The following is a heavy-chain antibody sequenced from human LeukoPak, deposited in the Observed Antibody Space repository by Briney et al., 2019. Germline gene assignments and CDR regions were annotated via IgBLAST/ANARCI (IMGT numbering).Heavy chain of an antibody. Sequence: GGSLRLSCAASGNYWMHWVRQAPGRGLVWVSHVNSDGSWTSHADSVKGRFTISKDNAKNTVYLQMNNLRTEDTAVYYCVSFYETNWGRGTLVTVSS. CDR1: GNYW. V-gene: IGHV3-74*01. CDR2: VNSDGSWT. D-gene: IGHD2-2*01. J-gene: IGHJ4*02. CDR3: VSFYETN.